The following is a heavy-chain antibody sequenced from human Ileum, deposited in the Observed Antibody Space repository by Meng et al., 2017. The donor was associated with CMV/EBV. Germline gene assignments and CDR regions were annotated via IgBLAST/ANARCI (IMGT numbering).Heavy chain of an antibody. CDR1: GFTFGDAA. Sequence: EVQLLVSGGDLVQPGGSRSLSCAASGFTFGDAAMSWVRQAPGKGLEWISAVSGTGDTTFYADSVKGRFAISRDNSKNTVYLQMNSLRADDTAVYYCVGLLTGYYSHWWGQGTLVTVSS. CDR2: VSGTGDTT. V-gene: IGHV3-23*01. CDR3: VGLLTGYYSHW. D-gene: IGHD3-9*01. J-gene: IGHJ4*02.